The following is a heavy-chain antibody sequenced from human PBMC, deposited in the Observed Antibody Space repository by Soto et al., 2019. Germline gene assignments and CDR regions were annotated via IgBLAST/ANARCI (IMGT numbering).Heavy chain of an antibody. CDR2: IYWDDDK. CDR1: GFSLSTSGVG. CDR3: AHLSYGDYGDY. D-gene: IGHD4-17*01. V-gene: IGHV2-5*02. Sequence: QLTLKASGPSLVKPTQTLTLTCTFSGFSLSTSGVGVGWIRQPPGKALEWLALIYWDDDKPYSPSLKSRLTIPKEVSKNQVVLTMTNMDPVDTATYYCAHLSYGDYGDYWGQGTLVTVSS. J-gene: IGHJ4*02.